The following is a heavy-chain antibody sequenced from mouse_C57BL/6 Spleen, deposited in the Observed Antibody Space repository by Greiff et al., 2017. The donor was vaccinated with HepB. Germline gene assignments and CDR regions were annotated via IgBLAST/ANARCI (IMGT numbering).Heavy chain of an antibody. CDR3: ARSTDYGSSYPYYFDY. CDR1: GYAFSSSW. J-gene: IGHJ2*01. D-gene: IGHD1-1*01. Sequence: VKLQESGPELVKPGASVKISCKASGYAFSSSWMNWVKQRPGKGLEWIGRIYPGDGDTNYNGKFKGKATLTADKSSSTAYMQLSSLTSEDSAVYFCARSTDYGSSYPYYFDYWGQGTTLTVSS. CDR2: IYPGDGDT. V-gene: IGHV1-82*01.